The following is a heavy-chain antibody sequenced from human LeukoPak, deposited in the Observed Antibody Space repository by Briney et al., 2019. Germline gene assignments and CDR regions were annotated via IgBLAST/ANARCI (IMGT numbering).Heavy chain of an antibody. D-gene: IGHD6-6*01. V-gene: IGHV4-34*01. CDR3: ARGHSSSSFDY. CDR2: INHSGST. CDR1: GFTFSSYG. Sequence: PGGSLRLSCAASGFTFSSYGMSWIRQPPGKGLEWIGEINHSGSTNYNPSLKRRVTISVDTSKNQFSLKLSSVTAADTAVYYCARGHSSSSFDYWGQGTLVTVSS. J-gene: IGHJ4*02.